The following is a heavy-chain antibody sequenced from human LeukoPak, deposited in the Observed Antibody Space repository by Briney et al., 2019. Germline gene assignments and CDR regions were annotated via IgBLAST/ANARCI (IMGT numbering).Heavy chain of an antibody. CDR2: INPSGGST. CDR1: GYTFTSYY. J-gene: IGHJ4*02. Sequence: EASVKVSCKASGYTFTSYYMHWLRQAPGQGLEWMGIINPSGGSTSYAQKFQGRVTMTRDTSTSTVYMELSSLRSEDTAVYYCARGATYYYDSSGYYEPYFDYWGQGTLVTVSS. V-gene: IGHV1-46*01. D-gene: IGHD3-22*01. CDR3: ARGATYYYDSSGYYEPYFDY.